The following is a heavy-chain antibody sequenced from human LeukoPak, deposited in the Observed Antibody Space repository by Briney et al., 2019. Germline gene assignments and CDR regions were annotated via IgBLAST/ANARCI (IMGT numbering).Heavy chain of an antibody. V-gene: IGHV3-30*02. Sequence: PGGSLRLSRAASGVTFNTFGMHCVRQSRGKGLERVAFIRYHATNAYHGDSAKDRFTVSRDNSKNTLYLQMNSLRGADTAVYDCAKWNLGFLNHTNYFDWWGEGTLVSLP. D-gene: IGHD1-14*01. CDR3: AKWNLGFLNHTNYFDW. CDR1: GVTFNTFG. CDR2: IRYHATNA. J-gene: IGHJ4*02.